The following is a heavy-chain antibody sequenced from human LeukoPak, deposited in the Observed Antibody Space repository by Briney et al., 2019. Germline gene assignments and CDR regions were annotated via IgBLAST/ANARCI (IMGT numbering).Heavy chain of an antibody. CDR3: AKNSRIDFGYFQH. V-gene: IGHV1-46*01. D-gene: IGHD3-10*01. CDR1: GYTFTSYY. Sequence: ASVKVSCKASGYTFTSYYMHWVRQAPGQGLEWMGIINPSGGSTSYAQKFQGRVTMTRDTSTSTVYMELSSLRSEDTAVYYCAKNSRIDFGYFQHWGQGTLVTVSS. CDR2: INPSGGST. J-gene: IGHJ1*01.